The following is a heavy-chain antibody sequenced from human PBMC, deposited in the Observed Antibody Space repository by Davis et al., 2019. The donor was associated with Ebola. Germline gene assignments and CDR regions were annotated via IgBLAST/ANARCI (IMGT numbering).Heavy chain of an antibody. CDR1: GFPFDDSA. CDR2: ISWNSGNL. D-gene: IGHD2-8*02. CDR3: AKEDWWRFDP. Sequence: SLKISCVASGFPFDDSAMHWVRQVPGKGLEWVSGISWNSGNLGYADSVKGRFTISRDNAQTSLYLQMNSLRAEDTAMYYCAKEDWWRFDPWGQGTLVTVSS. J-gene: IGHJ5*02. V-gene: IGHV3-9*01.